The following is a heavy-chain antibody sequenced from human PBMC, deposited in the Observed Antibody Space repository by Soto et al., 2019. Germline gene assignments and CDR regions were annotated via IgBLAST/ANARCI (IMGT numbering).Heavy chain of an antibody. V-gene: IGHV4-31*03. CDR3: AGIKKYYYDSSGYESLNWFDP. Sequence: QVQLQESGPGLVKPSQTLSLTCTVSGGSISSGGYYWSWIRQHPGKGLEWIGYIYYSGSTYYNPSLKSRVTVSADTSKNQFALKLSSVTAADTAVYYCAGIKKYYYDSSGYESLNWFDPWGQGTLVTVSS. CDR2: IYYSGST. D-gene: IGHD3-22*01. CDR1: GGSISSGGYY. J-gene: IGHJ5*02.